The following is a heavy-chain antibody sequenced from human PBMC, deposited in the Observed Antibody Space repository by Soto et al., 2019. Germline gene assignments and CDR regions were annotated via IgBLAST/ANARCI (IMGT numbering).Heavy chain of an antibody. V-gene: IGHV3-66*01. J-gene: IGHJ5*02. CDR3: AREVCSTSCYSGFWFDP. CDR2: IYSGGST. Sequence: HPGGSLRLSCAASGFTVSSNYMSWVRQAPGKGLEWVSVIYSGGSTYYADSVKGRFTISRDNSENTLYLQMNSLRAEDTAVYYCAREVCSTSCYSGFWFDPWGPGTLVTVSS. CDR1: GFTVSSNY. D-gene: IGHD2-2*02.